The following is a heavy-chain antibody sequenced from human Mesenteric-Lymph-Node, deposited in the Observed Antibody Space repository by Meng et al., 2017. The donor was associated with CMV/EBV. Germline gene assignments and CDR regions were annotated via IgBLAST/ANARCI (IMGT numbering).Heavy chain of an antibody. CDR3: ARHQRWLKSEGGFNY. Sequence: QAGAGLFKPSGTLSLTCAVYGWSFSGYHCSWIRHTPGKGLEWIGEINHSGSTNYNPSLKSRVTISVDTSKNQFSLKLSSVTAADTAVYYCARHQRWLKSEGGFNYWGQGTLVTVSS. V-gene: IGHV4-34*01. CDR1: GWSFSGYH. CDR2: INHSGST. D-gene: IGHD4-23*01. J-gene: IGHJ4*02.